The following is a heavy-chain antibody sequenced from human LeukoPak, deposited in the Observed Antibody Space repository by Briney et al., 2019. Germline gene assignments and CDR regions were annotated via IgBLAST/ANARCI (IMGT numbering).Heavy chain of an antibody. D-gene: IGHD6-19*01. V-gene: IGHV4-38-2*02. CDR1: GYSISSGYY. CDR3: ARWSQTSVAADAFDI. J-gene: IGHJ3*02. Sequence: PSETLSLTCTVSGYSISSGYYWGWIRQPPGKGLEWIGSIYHSGSTYYNPSLKSRVTISVDTSKNQFSLKLSSVTAADTAVYYCARWSQTSVAADAFDIWGQGTMVTVSS. CDR2: IYHSGST.